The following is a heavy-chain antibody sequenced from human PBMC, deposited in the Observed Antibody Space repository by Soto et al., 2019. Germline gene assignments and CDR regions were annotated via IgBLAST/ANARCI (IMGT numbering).Heavy chain of an antibody. D-gene: IGHD2-21*01. Sequence: QVQLQESGPGLVKPSEILSLAWTVSGGSISSHYWSWIRQPPGRGLEWIGFIYYSGITDSNPSLKSRVAISLDTSKYQLSLRLSSVTVADTAVYYCASPWGIPPAVWYFDLWGRGTLVTVSS. CDR3: ASPWGIPPAVWYFDL. V-gene: IGHV4-59*08. CDR1: GGSISSHY. CDR2: IYYSGIT. J-gene: IGHJ2*01.